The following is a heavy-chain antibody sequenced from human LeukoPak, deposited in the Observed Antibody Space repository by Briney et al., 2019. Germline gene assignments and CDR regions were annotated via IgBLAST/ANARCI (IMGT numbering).Heavy chain of an antibody. CDR3: ARGLAEPGYYDILTGYYSYFDY. D-gene: IGHD3-9*01. J-gene: IGHJ4*02. CDR1: GGSISSYY. V-gene: IGHV4-59*01. CDR2: IYYSGST. Sequence: SETLSLTCTVSGGSISSYYWSWIRQPPGKGLEWIGYIYYSGSTNYNPSLKSRVTISVDTSKNQFSLKLSSVTAADTAVYYCARGLAEPGYYDILTGYYSYFDYWGQGTLVTVSS.